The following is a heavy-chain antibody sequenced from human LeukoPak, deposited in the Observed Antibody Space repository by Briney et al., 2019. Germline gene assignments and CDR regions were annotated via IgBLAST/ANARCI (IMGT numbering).Heavy chain of an antibody. D-gene: IGHD3-3*01. J-gene: IGHJ4*02. Sequence: SQTLSLTCTVSGGSIISGNYYWSWLRQPPGKGLEWIGYIYYSGGTYYNPSLKSRVTISVDTSKNQFSLKLTSVTAADTAVYYCARKEWVPYYFDSWGQGTLVTVSS. V-gene: IGHV4-30-4*01. CDR3: ARKEWVPYYFDS. CDR1: GGSIISGNYY. CDR2: IYYSGGT.